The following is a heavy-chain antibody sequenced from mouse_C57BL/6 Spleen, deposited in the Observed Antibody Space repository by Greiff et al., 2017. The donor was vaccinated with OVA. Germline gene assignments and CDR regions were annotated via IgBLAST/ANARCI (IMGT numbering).Heavy chain of an antibody. D-gene: IGHD4-1*01. CDR1: GYTFTSYW. J-gene: IGHJ2*01. CDR2: IDPNSGGT. Sequence: VQLQQPGAELVKPGASVKLSCKASGYTFTSYWMHWVKQRPGRGLEWIGRIDPNSGGTKYNEKFKSKATLTVDKPSSTAYMQLRSLTSEDSAVYYCARVDQAPGTCFGYWGQGTTLTVSS. CDR3: ARVDQAPGTCFGY. V-gene: IGHV1-72*01.